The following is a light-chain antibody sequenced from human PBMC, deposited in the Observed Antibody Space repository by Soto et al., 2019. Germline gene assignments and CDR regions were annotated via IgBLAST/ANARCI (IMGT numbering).Light chain of an antibody. Sequence: AIQLTQSPSSLSASVGDRVTITCRASQDIRGALAWYQQKPGKAPKILLYDVSTLEIGVPSRFSGSGSGTDFTITISSLQPVDFATYYWQQFNSYPITFGQGTRREI. J-gene: IGKJ5*01. CDR2: DVS. CDR1: QDIRGA. CDR3: QQFNSYPIT. V-gene: IGKV1-13*02.